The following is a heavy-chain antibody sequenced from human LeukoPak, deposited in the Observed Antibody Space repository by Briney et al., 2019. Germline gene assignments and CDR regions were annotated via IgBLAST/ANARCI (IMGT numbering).Heavy chain of an antibody. D-gene: IGHD3-22*01. Sequence: PGGSLSLSCAASGFTFSSFSMNWVRQAPGKGLEWVSYISGSSSTIYYADSVKGRFTISRDNAKNSLYLQMNSLRDEDTAVYYCARSLLLGTSVDYWGQGTLVTVSS. CDR1: GFTFSSFS. CDR2: ISGSSSTI. CDR3: ARSLLLGTSVDY. J-gene: IGHJ4*02. V-gene: IGHV3-48*02.